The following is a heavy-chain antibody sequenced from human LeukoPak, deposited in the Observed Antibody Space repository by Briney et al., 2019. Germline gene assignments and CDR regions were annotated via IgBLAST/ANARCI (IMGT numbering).Heavy chain of an antibody. V-gene: IGHV1-8*01. Sequence: ASVKVSCKASGYTFTSYDINWVRQATGQGLVWMGWMDPNSGNTGYAQKFQGRVTMTRNTSISTAYMELSGLRSEDTAVYYCARWYCSSTSCLDGMDVWGQGTTVTVSS. CDR2: MDPNSGNT. CDR1: GYTFTSYD. J-gene: IGHJ6*02. D-gene: IGHD2-2*01. CDR3: ARWYCSSTSCLDGMDV.